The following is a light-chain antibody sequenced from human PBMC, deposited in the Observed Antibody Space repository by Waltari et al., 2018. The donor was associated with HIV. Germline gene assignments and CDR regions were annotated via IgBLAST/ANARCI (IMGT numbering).Light chain of an antibody. CDR1: QSVNSN. J-gene: IGKJ2*01. Sequence: EIVMTQSSATLSVSPGERVTISCRASQSVNSNLAWYQHKPGQAPRLLFYGASTRATGIPGRISGSGSGTEFTLTISSLQSEDFAVYYCQQYDNWPPYTFGQGTKLEIK. CDR2: GAS. V-gene: IGKV3-15*01. CDR3: QQYDNWPPYT.